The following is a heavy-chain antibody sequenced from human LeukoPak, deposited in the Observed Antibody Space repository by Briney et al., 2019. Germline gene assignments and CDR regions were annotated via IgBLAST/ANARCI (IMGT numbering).Heavy chain of an antibody. Sequence: SVKVSCKASGYTFTSYDINWVRQATGQGLEWMGWMNPNSGNTGYAQKFQGRVTMTRNTSISTAYMELSSLRSEDTAVYYCARGGLRYFDWLFSWFDPWGQGTLVTVSS. CDR2: MNPNSGNT. D-gene: IGHD3-9*01. CDR3: ARGGLRYFDWLFSWFDP. V-gene: IGHV1-8*01. CDR1: GYTFTSYD. J-gene: IGHJ5*02.